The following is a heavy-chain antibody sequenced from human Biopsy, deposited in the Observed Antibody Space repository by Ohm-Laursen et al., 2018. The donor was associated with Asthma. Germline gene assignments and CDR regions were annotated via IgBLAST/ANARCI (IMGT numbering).Heavy chain of an antibody. D-gene: IGHD3-22*01. CDR1: GFAVSRDH. CDR2: IYSGGTS. Sequence: SLRLSCTASGFAVSRDHMFWVRQAPGKGLEWVSVIYSGGTSHTADSVRGRSTISRDYSKNTLYLQMHGLRAEDTAAYYCARGDSSNWSHYYFDYWGQGTLVTVSS. CDR3: ARGDSSNWSHYYFDY. J-gene: IGHJ4*02. V-gene: IGHV3-53*01.